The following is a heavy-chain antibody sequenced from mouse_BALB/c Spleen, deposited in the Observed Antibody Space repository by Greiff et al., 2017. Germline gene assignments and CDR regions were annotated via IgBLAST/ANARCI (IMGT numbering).Heavy chain of an antibody. CDR3: ARPREGGFAY. CDR1: GFTFTDYY. Sequence: EVQLVESGGGLVQPGGSLRLSCATSGFTFTDYYMSWVRQPPGKALEWLGFIRNKANGYTTEYSASVKGRFTISRDNSQSILYLQMNTLRAEDSATYYCARPREGGFAYWGQGTLVTVSA. V-gene: IGHV7-3*02. J-gene: IGHJ3*01. CDR2: IRNKANGYTT.